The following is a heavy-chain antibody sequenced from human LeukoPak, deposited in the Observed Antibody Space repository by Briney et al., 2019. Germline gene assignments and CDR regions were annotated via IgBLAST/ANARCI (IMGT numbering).Heavy chain of an antibody. CDR3: ARVQKRNGYFDY. D-gene: IGHD1-1*01. CDR2: IIPILGIA. Sequence: SVKVSCKASGGTFSSYAISWVRQAPGQGLEWMGRIIPILGIANYAQKFQGRVTITADKSTSTAYMELSSLRSEDTAVYYCARVQKRNGYFDYWGQGTLVTVSS. V-gene: IGHV1-69*04. CDR1: GGTFSSYA. J-gene: IGHJ4*02.